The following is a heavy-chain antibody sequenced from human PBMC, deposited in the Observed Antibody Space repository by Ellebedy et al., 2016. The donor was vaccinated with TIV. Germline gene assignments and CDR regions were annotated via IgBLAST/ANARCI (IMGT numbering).Heavy chain of an antibody. J-gene: IGHJ4*02. CDR3: ATTGDLRYPYYFDY. CDR2: IKSKSDGRPT. Sequence: GESLKISCSVSGFTFTNAWMSWVRQAPGKGLEWVGRIKSKSDGRPTDYAAPVKGRCTISRDDSKNTLFLQMNSLQTEDTAVYFCATTGDLRYPYYFDYWGQGALVTVSS. V-gene: IGHV3-15*07. CDR1: GFTFTNAW. D-gene: IGHD7-27*01.